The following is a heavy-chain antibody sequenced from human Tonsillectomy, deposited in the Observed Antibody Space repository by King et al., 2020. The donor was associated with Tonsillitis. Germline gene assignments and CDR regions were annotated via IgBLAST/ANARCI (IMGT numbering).Heavy chain of an antibody. CDR2: INPNSGGT. Sequence: QLVQSGAEVKKPGASVKVSCKASGYTFSGYYMHWVRQAPGQGLEWMGWINPNSGGTNYAQKFQGRVTMTRDTSISTAYMELSRLRSADTAAYYCARGAGSQISTCGGVDFDYWGQGTLVTVSS. D-gene: IGHD3-16*01. CDR3: ARGAGSQISTCGGVDFDY. J-gene: IGHJ4*02. CDR1: GYTFSGYY. V-gene: IGHV1-2*02.